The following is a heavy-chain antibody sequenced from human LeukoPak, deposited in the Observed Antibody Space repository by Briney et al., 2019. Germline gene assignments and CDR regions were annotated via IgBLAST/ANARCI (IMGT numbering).Heavy chain of an antibody. J-gene: IGHJ4*02. V-gene: IGHV4-34*01. CDR2: INHSGST. D-gene: IGHD3-22*01. Sequence: PSETLSLTCAVYGGSFSGYYWSWIRQPPGKGLEWIGEINHSGSTNYNPSLKSRVTISVDTSKNQFSLKLSSVTAADTAVYYCARDNSYYDSSGYYPAHHYWGQGTLVTVSS. CDR1: GGSFSGYY. CDR3: ARDNSYYDSSGYYPAHHY.